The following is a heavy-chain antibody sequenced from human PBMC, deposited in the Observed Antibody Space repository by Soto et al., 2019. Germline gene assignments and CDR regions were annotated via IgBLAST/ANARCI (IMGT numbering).Heavy chain of an antibody. Sequence: GASVKVSCKASGFTFTSSAVQWVRQARGQRLEWIGWIVVGSGNTNYAQKFQERVTITRDMSTSTAYMELSSLRSEDTAVYYCASRAPGRIADQIAVADYYYYYGMDVWGQGTTVTVSS. CDR3: ASRAPGRIADQIAVADYYYYYGMDV. J-gene: IGHJ6*02. D-gene: IGHD6-19*01. CDR1: GFTFTSSA. V-gene: IGHV1-58*01. CDR2: IVVGSGNT.